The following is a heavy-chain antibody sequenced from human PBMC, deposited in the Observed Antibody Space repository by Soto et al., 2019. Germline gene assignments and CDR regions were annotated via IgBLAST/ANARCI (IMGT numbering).Heavy chain of an antibody. D-gene: IGHD3-10*01. Sequence: SQTLSLTCAISGDSVSSNSAAWNWIRQSPSRGLEWLGRTYYRSKWYNDYAVSVKGRITINPDTSKNQFSLQLNSVTPEDTAVYYCARAGYGSGSYYPYYYGMDVWGQGTTVTVSS. V-gene: IGHV6-1*01. CDR3: ARAGYGSGSYYPYYYGMDV. J-gene: IGHJ6*02. CDR1: GDSVSSNSAA. CDR2: TYYRSKWYN.